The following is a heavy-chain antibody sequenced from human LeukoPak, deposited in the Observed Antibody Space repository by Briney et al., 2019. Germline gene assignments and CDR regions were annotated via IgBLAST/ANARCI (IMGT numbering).Heavy chain of an antibody. CDR3: ARGETCYYDSSGYYYHY. Sequence: ASVKVSCKASGYTFTGYYMHWVRQAPGQGLEWMGWINPNSGGTNYAQKFQGWVTMTRDTSISTAYMELSRLRSDDTAVYYCARGETCYYDSSGYYYHYWGQGTLVTVSS. D-gene: IGHD3-22*01. J-gene: IGHJ4*02. V-gene: IGHV1-2*04. CDR2: INPNSGGT. CDR1: GYTFTGYY.